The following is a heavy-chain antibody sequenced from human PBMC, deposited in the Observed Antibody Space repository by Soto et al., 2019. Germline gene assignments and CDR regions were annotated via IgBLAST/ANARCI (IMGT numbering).Heavy chain of an antibody. J-gene: IGHJ4*02. D-gene: IGHD2-2*01. CDR2: ISSNGGST. CDR1: GFTFSSYA. Sequence: ASVKVSCSASGFTFSSYAMHWVRQAPGKGLEYVSAISSNGGSTYYADSVKGRFTISRDNSKNTLYLQMSSLRAEDTAVYYCVKAGYCRSPSCYFGGSGFAYWGQETLVT. V-gene: IGHV3-64D*08. CDR3: VKAGYCRSPSCYFGGSGFAY.